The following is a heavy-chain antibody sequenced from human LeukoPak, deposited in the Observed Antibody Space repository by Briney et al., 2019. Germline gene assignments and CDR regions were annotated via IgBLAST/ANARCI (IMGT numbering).Heavy chain of an antibody. CDR2: IYYSGST. CDR1: GGSISSYY. CDR3: ARGGSGWPHWFDP. D-gene: IGHD6-19*01. V-gene: IGHV4-59*01. J-gene: IGHJ5*02. Sequence: SETLSLTCTVSGGSISSYYWSWIRQPPGKGLEWIGYIYYSGSTNYNPSLKSRVTISVDTSKNQFSLKLSSVTAADTAVYYCARGGSGWPHWFDPWGQGTLDTVSS.